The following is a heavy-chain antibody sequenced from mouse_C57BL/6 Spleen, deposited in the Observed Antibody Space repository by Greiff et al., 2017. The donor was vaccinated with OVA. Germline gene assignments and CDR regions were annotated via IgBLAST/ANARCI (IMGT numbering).Heavy chain of an antibody. Sequence: VQLQQSGPELVKPGASVKISCKASGYSFTGYYMNWVKQSPGKSLEWIGEINPSTGGTTYNQKFKAKATLTVDKSSSTAYMQLKSLTSEDSAVYCCARTDFTTGGMDYWGQGTSVTVSS. J-gene: IGHJ4*01. CDR3: ARTDFTTGGMDY. CDR2: INPSTGGT. V-gene: IGHV1-42*01. D-gene: IGHD1-1*01. CDR1: GYSFTGYY.